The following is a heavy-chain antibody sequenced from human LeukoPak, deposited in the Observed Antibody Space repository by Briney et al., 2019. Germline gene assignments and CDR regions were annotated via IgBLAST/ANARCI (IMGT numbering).Heavy chain of an antibody. CDR1: GYSISSGYY. J-gene: IGHJ5*02. Sequence: SETLSLTCTVSGYSISSGYYWGWIRQPPGKGLEWIGYIYYSGSTNYNPSLKSRVTISVDTSKNQFSLKLSSVTAADTAVYYCATTGYSSSWYWFDPWGQGTLVTVSS. CDR2: IYYSGST. CDR3: ATTGYSSSWYWFDP. D-gene: IGHD6-13*01. V-gene: IGHV4-38-2*02.